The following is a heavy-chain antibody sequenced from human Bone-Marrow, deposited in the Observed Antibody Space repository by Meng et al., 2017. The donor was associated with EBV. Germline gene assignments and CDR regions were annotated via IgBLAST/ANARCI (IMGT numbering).Heavy chain of an antibody. CDR2: IYYSGST. CDR3: ARDNVDTAMVPH. V-gene: IGHV4-61*01. D-gene: IGHD5-18*01. Sequence: VQLQECSPELVRSCGTLSLTCTVSGGSVSLGSYYWDWIWQPLGKGLEWIGYIYYSGSTNYNPSLKSRVTISVDTSKNQFSLKLSFVTAADTAVYYCARDNVDTAMVPHWGQGTLVTVSS. J-gene: IGHJ4*02. CDR1: GGSVSLGSYY.